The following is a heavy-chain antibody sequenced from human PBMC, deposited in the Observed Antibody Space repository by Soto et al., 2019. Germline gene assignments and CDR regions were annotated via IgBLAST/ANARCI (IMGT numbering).Heavy chain of an antibody. D-gene: IGHD3-22*01. CDR3: ARGKGYYDSSGYENAFDI. V-gene: IGHV1-69*01. J-gene: IGHJ3*02. CDR1: GEGIISYA. Sequence: SLLNRYRKGAGEGIISYAVSCVRQKPEQGLEWMGGIIPIFGTANYAQKFQGRVTITADESTSTAYMELSSLRSEDTAVYYCARGKGYYDSSGYENAFDIWGQGTMVTVSS. CDR2: IIPIFGTA.